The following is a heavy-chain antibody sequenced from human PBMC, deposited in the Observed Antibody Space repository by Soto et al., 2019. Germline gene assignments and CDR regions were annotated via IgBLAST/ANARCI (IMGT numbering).Heavy chain of an antibody. CDR2: TYYRSKWYN. V-gene: IGHV6-1*01. CDR1: GDSVSSNSAT. D-gene: IGHD1-26*01. J-gene: IGHJ6*02. Sequence: SQTLSLTCAISGDSVSSNSATWNWIRQSPSRGLEWLGRTYYRSKWYNDYAVSVRSRITISPDTSKNQFSLQLNSVTPEDAAVYYCARDHRGAKCGLDVWGQGXTVTVSS. CDR3: ARDHRGAKCGLDV.